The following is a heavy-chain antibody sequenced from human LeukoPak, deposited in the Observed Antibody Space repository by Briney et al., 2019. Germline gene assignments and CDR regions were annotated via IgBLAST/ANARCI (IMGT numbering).Heavy chain of an antibody. CDR3: ANLKSSNWNYVTC. J-gene: IGHJ4*02. D-gene: IGHD1-7*01. CDR2: ISGSGGST. V-gene: IGHV3-23*01. Sequence: GGSLRLSCAASGFTFRRYAMSWVRQAPGKGLEWVSAISGSGGSTYYADSVKGRFTISRDNSKNTLYLQMNSLRAEDTAVYYCANLKSSNWNYVTCWGQGTLVTVSS. CDR1: GFTFRRYA.